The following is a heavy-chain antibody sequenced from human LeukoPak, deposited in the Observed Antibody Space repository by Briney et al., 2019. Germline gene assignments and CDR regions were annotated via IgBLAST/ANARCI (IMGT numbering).Heavy chain of an antibody. CDR3: ASRSLWYGEDY. V-gene: IGHV3-53*01. Sequence: HPGGSLRLSCAASGFTVSSNYMSWVRQTPGKGLEWVSAIYSSGSTYYAASVKGRFTISRDNSKNTLYLQMNSLRAEDTAVYYCASRSLWYGEDYWGQGTLVTVSS. D-gene: IGHD3-10*01. J-gene: IGHJ4*02. CDR1: GFTVSSNY. CDR2: IYSSGST.